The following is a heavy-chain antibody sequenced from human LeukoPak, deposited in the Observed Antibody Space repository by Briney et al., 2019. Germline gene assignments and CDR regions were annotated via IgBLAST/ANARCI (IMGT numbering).Heavy chain of an antibody. D-gene: IGHD2-15*01. CDR2: INHSGST. CDR1: GGSISSYY. CDR3: ASTYKDKGYSYYYGMDV. J-gene: IGHJ6*02. Sequence: NPSETLSLTCTVSGGSISSYYWSWIRQPPGKGLEWIGEINHSGSTNYNPSLKSRVTISVDTSKNQFSLKLSSVTAADTAVYYCASTYKDKGYSYYYGMDVWGQGTTVTVSS. V-gene: IGHV4-34*01.